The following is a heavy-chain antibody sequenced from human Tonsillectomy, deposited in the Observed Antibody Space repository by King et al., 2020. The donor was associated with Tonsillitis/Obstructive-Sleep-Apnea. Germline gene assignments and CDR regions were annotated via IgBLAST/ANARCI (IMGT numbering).Heavy chain of an antibody. CDR2: ISSSSTYR. D-gene: IGHD4-17*01. Sequence: VQLVESGGGLVKPGGSLRLSCAASGLTFSDYYMSWMRQAPGKGLEWVSYISSSSTYRNYADSEKGRFTISRDNAKSTLYLQMNSLRAEDTAVYYCARDLMSSTVTTFGYYVDWGQGTLVTVSP. V-gene: IGHV3-11*05. CDR1: GLTFSDYY. CDR3: ARDLMSSTVTTFGYYVD. J-gene: IGHJ4*02.